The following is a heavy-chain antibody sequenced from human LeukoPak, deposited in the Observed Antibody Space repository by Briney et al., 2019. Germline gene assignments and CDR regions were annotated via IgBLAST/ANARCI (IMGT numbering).Heavy chain of an antibody. CDR3: ARDNPFKYDYVN. CDR1: GYTFTSYD. CDR2: MNPNSGNT. D-gene: IGHD3-16*01. Sequence: ASVKVSCKASGYTFTSYDINWVRQATGQGLEWMGWMNPNSGNTGYAQKFQGRVTITRNTSISTAYMELSSLRSEDTAVYYCARDNPFKYDYVNWGQGTLVTVSS. V-gene: IGHV1-8*03. J-gene: IGHJ4*02.